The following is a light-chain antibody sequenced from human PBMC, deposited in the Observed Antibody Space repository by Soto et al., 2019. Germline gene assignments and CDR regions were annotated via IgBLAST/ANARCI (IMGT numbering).Light chain of an antibody. Sequence: QSVLTQPPSASGSPGQSVTISCTGTSNDVGNYNYVSWYQQHPGKAPKVLISEVSKRPSGVPDRFSGSKSGNMASLTVSRLQAEDEADYYCSSYSGTNNLLIFGGGTKVTVL. J-gene: IGLJ2*01. CDR3: SSYSGTNNLLI. CDR1: SNDVGNYNY. V-gene: IGLV2-8*01. CDR2: EVS.